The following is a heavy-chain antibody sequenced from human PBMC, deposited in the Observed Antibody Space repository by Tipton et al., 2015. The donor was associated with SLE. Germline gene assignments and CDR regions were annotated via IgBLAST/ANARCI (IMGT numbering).Heavy chain of an antibody. CDR2: IYYSGST. Sequence: TLSLTCTVSGGSISSCIYYWCWIRQPPGKWLEWIWSIYYSGSTYYNSPLKSRVTISVDTSKNQFCLTLSCVTAADTAVYYCARHSNRDYWGQGPLVTVST. CDR1: GGSISSCIYY. CDR3: ARHSNRDY. V-gene: IGHV4-39*01. J-gene: IGHJ4*02. D-gene: IGHD1-14*01.